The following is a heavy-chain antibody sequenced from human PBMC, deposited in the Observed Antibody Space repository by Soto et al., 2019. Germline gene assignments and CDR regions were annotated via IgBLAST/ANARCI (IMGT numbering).Heavy chain of an antibody. J-gene: IGHJ4*02. V-gene: IGHV3-15*01. CDR2: IKSKNDGGTT. CDR1: GFTFSNAW. D-gene: IGHD1-1*01. Sequence: EVQLVESGGGLVKPGGSLRLSCAASGFTFSNAWMSWVRQAPGKGLEWVGRIKSKNDGGTTDYAAPVKGRFTISIDDSKNTLYLQMNSLKTEDTAVYYCFRYALDYWGQGTLVTVSS. CDR3: FRYALDY.